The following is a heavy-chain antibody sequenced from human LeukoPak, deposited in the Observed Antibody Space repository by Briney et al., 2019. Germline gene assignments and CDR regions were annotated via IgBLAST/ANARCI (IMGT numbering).Heavy chain of an antibody. Sequence: PGGSLRLSCAASGFTFSSSLMSWVRQAPGKGLEWVANIKQDGSEKYYVDSVKGRFTVSRDNAKNSLYLQMSSLRAEDTAVHYCARTTAGPKGYFDYWGQGTLVTVSS. J-gene: IGHJ4*02. CDR3: ARTTAGPKGYFDY. CDR2: IKQDGSEK. D-gene: IGHD6-19*01. CDR1: GFTFSSSL. V-gene: IGHV3-7*01.